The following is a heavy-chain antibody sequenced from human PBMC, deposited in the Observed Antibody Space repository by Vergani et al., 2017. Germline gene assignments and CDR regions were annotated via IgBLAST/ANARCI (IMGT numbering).Heavy chain of an antibody. J-gene: IGHJ5*02. CDR1: GGSISSYY. V-gene: IGHV4-59*01. CDR3: ASAPKYNWFDP. CDR2: IYYSGST. Sequence: QVQLQESGPGLVKPSETLSLTCTVSGGSISSYYWSWIRQPPGKGLGWIGYIYYSGSTNYNPSLKSRVTISVDTSKNQFSLKLSSVTAAYTAVYYCASAPKYNWFDPWGQGTLVTVSS.